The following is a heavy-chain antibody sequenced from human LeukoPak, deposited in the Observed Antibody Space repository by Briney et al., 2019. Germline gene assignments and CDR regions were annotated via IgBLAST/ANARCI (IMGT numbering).Heavy chain of an antibody. J-gene: IGHJ3*02. V-gene: IGHV3-64*04. D-gene: IGHD6-13*01. CDR1: GFTFNSYA. CDR3: ARGVRVSFDI. Sequence: GGALRLSCSASGFTFNSYAMHWVRQAPGKGLQYVSTTNNDGSKTYYADSVKGRFTISRDNSKHTLSLQMNSLRAEDTAVYYCARGVRVSFDIWGQGTMVTVSS. CDR2: TNNDGSKT.